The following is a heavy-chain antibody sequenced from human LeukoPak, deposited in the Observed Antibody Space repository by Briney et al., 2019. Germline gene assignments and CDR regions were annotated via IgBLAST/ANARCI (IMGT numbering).Heavy chain of an antibody. D-gene: IGHD2-15*01. CDR1: GFTFSSYS. J-gene: IGHJ6*03. CDR3: ARLGYCSGGSCYSRWYSSGWYYPIYYYYMDV. CDR2: ISGSSSYI. Sequence: GGSLRLSCAASGFTFSSYSMNWVRQAPGKGLEWVSSISGSSSYIYYADSMKGRFTISRDNAKNSLYLQMNSLRAEDTAVYYCARLGYCSGGSCYSRWYSSGWYYPIYYYYMDVWGKGTTVTVSS. V-gene: IGHV3-21*01.